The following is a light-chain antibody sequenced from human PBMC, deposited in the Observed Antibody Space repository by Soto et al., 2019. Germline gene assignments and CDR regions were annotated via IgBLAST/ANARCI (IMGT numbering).Light chain of an antibody. CDR1: QSISSW. J-gene: IGKJ4*01. V-gene: IGKV1-5*03. CDR3: QQYNSFLT. Sequence: DIPMTQSPSTLSASVGERVTITCRASQSISSWLAWYQQKPGKAPKLLIYKASSLESGVPSRFSGSGSGTEFTLTISSLQPDEFATYYCQQYNSFLTFGGGTKVEIK. CDR2: KAS.